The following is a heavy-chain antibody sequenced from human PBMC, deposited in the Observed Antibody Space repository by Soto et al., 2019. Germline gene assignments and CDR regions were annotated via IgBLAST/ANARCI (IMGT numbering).Heavy chain of an antibody. Sequence: GESLKISCAASGFTFSSYARHWVRQAPGKGLEWVAVISYDGSNKYYADSVKGRFTISRDNSKNTLYLQMNSLRAEDTAVYYCARDAVWDTVTTKGGYFDYWGQGTLVTVSS. CDR1: GFTFSSYA. J-gene: IGHJ4*02. D-gene: IGHD4-17*01. V-gene: IGHV3-30-3*01. CDR3: ARDAVWDTVTTKGGYFDY. CDR2: ISYDGSNK.